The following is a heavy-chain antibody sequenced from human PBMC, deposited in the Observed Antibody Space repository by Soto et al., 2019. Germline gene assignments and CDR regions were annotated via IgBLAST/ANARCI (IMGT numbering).Heavy chain of an antibody. CDR1: GFTFSDYY. CDR2: ISNGGSFI. CDR3: AKDRPRRTSGYFFDY. D-gene: IGHD1-1*01. V-gene: IGHV3-11*01. Sequence: GGSLRLSCAASGFTFSDYYMSWIRQAPGKGLEYISYISNGGSFIYYADSVKGRFTISRDTAKTSLYLQMNSLRAEDTALYYCAKDRPRRTSGYFFDYWGQGTPVTVSS. J-gene: IGHJ4*02.